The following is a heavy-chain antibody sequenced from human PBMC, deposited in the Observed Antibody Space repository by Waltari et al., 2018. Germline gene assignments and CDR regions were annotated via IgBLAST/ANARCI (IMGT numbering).Heavy chain of an antibody. J-gene: IGHJ3*01. V-gene: IGHV1-69*02. CDR1: GGTFSSST. CDR2: IGPILCLT. CDR3: ATSQSGTYYDAIVV. Sequence: QVQLVQSGAEVKKPGSSVKVSCKASGGTFSSSTVTWVRQAPGQGLDWMGMIGPILCLTYYAQSFQGRVTISADESTSTVYMELRSLTFEDSAVYYCATSQSGTYYDAIVVWGQGTKVT. D-gene: IGHD1-26*01.